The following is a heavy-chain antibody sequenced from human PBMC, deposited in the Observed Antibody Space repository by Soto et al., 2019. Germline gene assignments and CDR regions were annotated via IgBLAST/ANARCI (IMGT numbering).Heavy chain of an antibody. CDR3: ATAVYYYDSSGYPVWGNWFDP. CDR2: FDPEDGET. CDR1: GYTLTELS. J-gene: IGHJ5*02. V-gene: IGHV1-24*01. D-gene: IGHD3-22*01. Sequence: ASVKVSCKVSGYTLTELSMHWVRQAPGKGLEWMGGFDPEDGETIYAQKFQGRVTMTEDTSTDTAYMELSSLRSEDTAVYYCATAVYYYDSSGYPVWGNWFDPWGQGTLVTVSS.